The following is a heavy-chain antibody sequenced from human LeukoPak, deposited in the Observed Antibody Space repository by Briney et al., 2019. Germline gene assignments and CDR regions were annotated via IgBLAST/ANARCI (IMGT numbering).Heavy chain of an antibody. CDR3: ARGYSYGPVYYFDY. J-gene: IGHJ4*02. V-gene: IGHV3-48*02. CDR2: ISSSTTI. D-gene: IGHD5-18*01. Sequence: GGSLRLSCAASGFTFSSYSMNWVRQASGKGLEWVSYISSSTTIYYTDSVKGRFTISRDNAKSSLYLQMNSLRDEDTAVYYCARGYSYGPVYYFDYWGQGTLVTVSS. CDR1: GFTFSSYS.